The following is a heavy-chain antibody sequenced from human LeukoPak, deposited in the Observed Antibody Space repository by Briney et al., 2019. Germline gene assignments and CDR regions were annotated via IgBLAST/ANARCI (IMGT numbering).Heavy chain of an antibody. D-gene: IGHD2-2*01. CDR3: ARRGTSRYSFFDY. V-gene: IGHV3-23*01. CDR1: GFAFNFYA. CDR2: INASGGNT. J-gene: IGHJ4*02. Sequence: GGSLRLSCAASGFAFNFYAMTWVRQAPGKGLQWVSTINASGGNTYYADSVRGRFTISRDNSKDTLYLQLNSLTAEDTAIYYCARRGTSRYSFFDYWGQGALVTVSS.